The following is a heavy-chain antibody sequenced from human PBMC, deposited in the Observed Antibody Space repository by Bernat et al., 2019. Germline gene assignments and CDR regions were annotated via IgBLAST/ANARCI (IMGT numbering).Heavy chain of an antibody. J-gene: IGHJ4*02. V-gene: IGHV4-59*08. Sequence: QVQLQESGPGLVRPSETLSLTCTVSGGPISGYYWSWVRQPPGKGLEQIGYIYYTGSTTYNPSLKSRVTISVDTSTNQFSLRLNSVTAADTAVYYCARLGTGTNPPYDHWGQGTLVTVSS. D-gene: IGHD2-21*02. CDR3: ARLGTGTNPPYDH. CDR1: GGPISGYY. CDR2: IYYTGST.